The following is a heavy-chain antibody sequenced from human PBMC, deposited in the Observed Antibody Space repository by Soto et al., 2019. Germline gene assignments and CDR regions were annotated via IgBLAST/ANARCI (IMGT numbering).Heavy chain of an antibody. CDR2: IYYSGTT. D-gene: IGHD2-2*01. J-gene: IGHJ3*02. V-gene: IGHV4-59*01. CDR1: SGSIGTYF. Sequence: LSLTCTVSSGSIGTYFWSWIRQPPGKGLEWIGYIYYSGTTNYNPSLKSRVTIFLDTSKNQYSLRLSSVTAADTAVYYCARGRGGTYAAFDIWGQGTRVTVS. CDR3: ARGRGGTYAAFDI.